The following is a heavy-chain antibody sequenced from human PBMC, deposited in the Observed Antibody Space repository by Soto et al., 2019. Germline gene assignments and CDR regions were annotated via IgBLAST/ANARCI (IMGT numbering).Heavy chain of an antibody. CDR2: IYYSGTT. D-gene: IGHD4-4*01. CDR1: GGSISSSNW. Sequence: SETLSLTCAVSGGSISSSNWWSWIRQPPGKGLEWLGYIYYSGTTNYNPPLKSRITISVDTSGNQFSLKLSSVTAADTAVCFCARTYCTTTACQAHGIDVWGQGTTVTVSS. V-gene: IGHV4-61*01. CDR3: ARTYCTTTACQAHGIDV. J-gene: IGHJ6*02.